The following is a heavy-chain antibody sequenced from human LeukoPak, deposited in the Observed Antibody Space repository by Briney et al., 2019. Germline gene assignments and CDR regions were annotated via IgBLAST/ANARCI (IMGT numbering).Heavy chain of an antibody. CDR1: GFTLSNYA. D-gene: IGHD4-17*01. V-gene: IGHV3-23*01. Sequence: PGGSLRLSCAASGFTLSNYAMIWVRQAPGRGLEWVSAIRSGGGGTLYAESVKHRFTISRDTSKNTLFLQMNNMRAEDTAVYYCARDPNGDYVGAFEMWGPGTKVTVS. J-gene: IGHJ3*02. CDR2: IRSGGGGT. CDR3: ARDPNGDYVGAFEM.